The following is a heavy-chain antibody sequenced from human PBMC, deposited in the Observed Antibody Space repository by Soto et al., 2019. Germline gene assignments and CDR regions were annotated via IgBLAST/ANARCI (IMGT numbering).Heavy chain of an antibody. CDR3: ARDPANTSGSRIWFDT. D-gene: IGHD6-19*01. J-gene: IGHJ5*02. V-gene: IGHV1-18*04. Sequence: QVQLIQSGTEVERPGASVRVSCKGSGYTYTRHAISGVRQAPGQGLEWLGWISTYNGDTNYAQKFQGRITMTRDTSPSTAYMELRSLTSDDTAVYYCARDPANTSGSRIWFDTWGQGTLVTVSS. CDR2: ISTYNGDT. CDR1: GYTYTRHA.